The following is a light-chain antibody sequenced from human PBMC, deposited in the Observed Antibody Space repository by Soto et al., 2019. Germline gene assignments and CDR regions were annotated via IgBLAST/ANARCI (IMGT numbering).Light chain of an antibody. Sequence: EIVLTQTPGTLSLSPGERATLSCRASQSVSNSYLSWYQQRPGQAPRLLIYGTSRRAIGIPDRISGSGSGTDFTLTINRLEPEDFALYHCQQYGSSPPTFGQGTKVDI. CDR1: QSVSNSY. V-gene: IGKV3-20*01. CDR2: GTS. J-gene: IGKJ1*01. CDR3: QQYGSSPPT.